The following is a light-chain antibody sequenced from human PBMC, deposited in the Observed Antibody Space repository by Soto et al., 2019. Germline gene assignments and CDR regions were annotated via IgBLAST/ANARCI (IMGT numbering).Light chain of an antibody. CDR1: SSDVGGYNY. CDR2: DVS. Sequence: QSALTQPASVSGSPGQSITISCTGTSSDVGGYNYVSWYQQHPGKAPKLMIYDVSNRPPGVSNRFSGSKSVNTASLTISGLQAEDEADYYCSSYTSSSTVVFGGGTQLTVL. V-gene: IGLV2-14*03. J-gene: IGLJ2*01. CDR3: SSYTSSSTVV.